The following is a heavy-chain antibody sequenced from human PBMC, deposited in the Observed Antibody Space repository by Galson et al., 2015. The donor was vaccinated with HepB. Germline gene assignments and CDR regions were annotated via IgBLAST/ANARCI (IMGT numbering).Heavy chain of an antibody. CDR3: AKDNWSSGWYPPHY. Sequence: SLRLSCAASGFTFSSYAMSWVRQAPGKGLEWVSAISGSGGSTYYADSVKGRFTISRDNSKNTLYLQMNSLRAEDTAVYYCAKDNWSSGWYPPHYWGQGTLVTVSS. V-gene: IGHV3-23*01. CDR1: GFTFSSYA. J-gene: IGHJ4*02. D-gene: IGHD6-19*01. CDR2: ISGSGGST.